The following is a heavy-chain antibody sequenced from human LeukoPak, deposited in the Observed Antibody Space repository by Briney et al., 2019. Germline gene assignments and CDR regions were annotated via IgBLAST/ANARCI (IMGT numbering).Heavy chain of an antibody. CDR2: ISYDGSSK. Sequence: PGRSLRLSCAASGFTFSSYAMHWVRQAPGKGLEWVAVISYDGSSKYYADSVKGRFTISRDNSKNTLYLQMNSLRVEDTAVYYCARAPRRCSGGSCYSSTFDYWGQGALVTVS. CDR3: ARAPRRCSGGSCYSSTFDY. D-gene: IGHD2-15*01. V-gene: IGHV3-30-3*01. CDR1: GFTFSSYA. J-gene: IGHJ4*02.